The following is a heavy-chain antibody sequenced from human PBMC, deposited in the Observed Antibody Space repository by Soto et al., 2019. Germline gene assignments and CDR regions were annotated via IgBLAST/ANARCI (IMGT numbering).Heavy chain of an antibody. CDR2: FYYPGPT. D-gene: IGHD3-22*01. V-gene: IGHV4-59*01. J-gene: IGHJ4*01. Sequence: SETLWLTCTVSGDTISAYCWGWMRQSPGKELEWIAYFYYPGPTNYNPSITNRVTISVDRSNNQFSLKLTSANAAYTAVYYCPRGRTVTHYADGSSDYFYFSDYWGQGTQVTVSS. CDR1: GDTISAYC. CDR3: PRGRTVTHYADGSSDYFYFSDY.